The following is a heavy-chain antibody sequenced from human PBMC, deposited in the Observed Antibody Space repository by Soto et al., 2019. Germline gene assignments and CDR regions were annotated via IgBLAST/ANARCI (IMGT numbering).Heavy chain of an antibody. V-gene: IGHV3-23*01. D-gene: IGHD3-16*02. CDR1: GFTYESYA. J-gene: IGHJ4*02. Sequence: EVQLLESGGGLVQPGGSLRLSCAASGFTYESYAMSWVRQAPGKGLEWVSGINSDGTVAHYADSVKGRFAISRDNSKNTLYLEMNSLRADDTGLYYCAISTGGFGGLFVVPSDYWGQGTLVTVSS. CDR3: AISTGGFGGLFVVPSDY. CDR2: INSDGTVA.